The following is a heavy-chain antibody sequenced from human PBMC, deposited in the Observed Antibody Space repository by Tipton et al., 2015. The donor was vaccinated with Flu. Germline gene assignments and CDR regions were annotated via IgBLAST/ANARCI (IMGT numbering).Heavy chain of an antibody. CDR2: IKQDGSEK. CDR3: ARVLMYYYDSSGTRLFDP. J-gene: IGHJ5*02. D-gene: IGHD3-22*01. CDR1: GFTFSNYW. Sequence: SLRLSCAASGFTFSNYWMTWVRQAPGKGLEWVANIKQDGSEKYYVDSVKGRFTISRDNAKNSLYLQMSSLRAEDTAVYYCARVLMYYYDSSGTRLFDPWGQGTLVTVSS. V-gene: IGHV3-7*01.